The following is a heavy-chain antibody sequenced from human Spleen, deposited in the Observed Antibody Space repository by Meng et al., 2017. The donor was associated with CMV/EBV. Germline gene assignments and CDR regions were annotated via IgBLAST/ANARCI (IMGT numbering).Heavy chain of an antibody. CDR3: AKPYCSSTSCYKRGFDF. CDR1: GFTFRDYY. CDR2: ISGSGSGT. D-gene: IGHD2-2*02. Sequence: GGSLRLSCAASGFTFRDYYMTWIRQAPGKGLEWVSAISGSGSGTYYVDSVMGRFTISRDNSKSTLYLQMNSLRAEDTAVYYCAKPYCSSTSCYKRGFDFWGQGTLVTVSS. J-gene: IGHJ4*02. V-gene: IGHV3-23*01.